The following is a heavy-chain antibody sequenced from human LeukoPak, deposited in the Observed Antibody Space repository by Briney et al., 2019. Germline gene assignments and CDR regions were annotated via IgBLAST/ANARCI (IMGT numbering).Heavy chain of an antibody. CDR2: ISTSSSYI. V-gene: IGHV3-21*01. CDR3: ARAAIAAARIYYYMDV. CDR1: GFTFSSYS. Sequence: GGSLRLSCAASGFTFSSYSMNWVRQAPGKGLEWVSSISTSSSYIYNADSVKGRFTISRDNAENSLYLQMNSLRAEDTAVYYCARAAIAAARIYYYMDVWGKGTTVTVSS. D-gene: IGHD6-13*01. J-gene: IGHJ6*03.